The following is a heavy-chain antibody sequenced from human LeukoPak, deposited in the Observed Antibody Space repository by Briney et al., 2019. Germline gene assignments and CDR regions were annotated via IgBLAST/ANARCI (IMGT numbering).Heavy chain of an antibody. CDR3: ARVWMDSSGYRDAFDI. CDR1: GFTFNDYY. D-gene: IGHD3-22*01. V-gene: IGHV3-11*06. Sequence: PGGSLRLSCAASGFTFNDYYMSWIRQAPGKGLEWVSYISSRSDYTNYADSVKGRFTISRDNARNLLYLQISNLRGEDTAVYYCARVWMDSSGYRDAFDIWGQGTMVTVSS. J-gene: IGHJ3*02. CDR2: ISSRSDYT.